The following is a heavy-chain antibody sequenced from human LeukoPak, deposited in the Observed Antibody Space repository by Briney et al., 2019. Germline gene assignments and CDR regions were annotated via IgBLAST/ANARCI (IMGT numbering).Heavy chain of an antibody. CDR2: IYYSGST. J-gene: IGHJ5*02. CDR1: GGSISSYY. CDR3: ARVSRDTAMVAYWFDP. Sequence: SETLSLTCTVSGGSISSYYWSWIRQPPGKGLEWIGYIYYSGSTNYNPSLKSRVTISVDTSKNQFSLKLSSVTAADTAVYYCARVSRDTAMVAYWFDPWGQGTLVTVSS. V-gene: IGHV4-59*01. D-gene: IGHD5-18*01.